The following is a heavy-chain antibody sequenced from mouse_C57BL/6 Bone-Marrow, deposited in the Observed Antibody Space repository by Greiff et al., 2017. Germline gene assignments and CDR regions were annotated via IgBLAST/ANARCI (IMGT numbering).Heavy chain of an antibody. Sequence: VKLMESGPGLVAPSQSLSITCTVSGFSLTSYGVSWVRQPPGKGLEWLGVIWGDGSTNYHSAPISRLSISKDDSKSQGFLKLNSLQTDDTATYYCAKTHSSGYPAWFAYWGQGTLVTVSA. CDR3: AKTHSSGYPAWFAY. D-gene: IGHD3-2*02. CDR2: IWGDGST. CDR1: GFSLTSYG. J-gene: IGHJ3*01. V-gene: IGHV2-3*01.